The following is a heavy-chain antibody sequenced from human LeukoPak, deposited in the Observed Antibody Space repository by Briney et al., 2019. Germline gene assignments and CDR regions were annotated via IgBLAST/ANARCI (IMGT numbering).Heavy chain of an antibody. CDR2: INPNSGGT. CDR3: ARGGAMVYWFDP. CDR1: GYTLTGYY. J-gene: IGHJ5*02. D-gene: IGHD5-18*01. V-gene: IGHV1-2*04. Sequence: ASVKVSCKASGYTLTGYYMHWVRQAPGQGLEWMGWINPNSGGTNYAQKFQGWVTMTRDTSISTAYMELSRLRSDDTAVYYCARGGAMVYWFDPWGQGTLVTVSS.